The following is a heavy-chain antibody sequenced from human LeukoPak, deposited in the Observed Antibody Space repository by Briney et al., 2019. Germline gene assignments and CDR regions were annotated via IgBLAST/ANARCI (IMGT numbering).Heavy chain of an antibody. CDR1: GFTFSRNG. V-gene: IGHV3-74*01. CDR3: HATLSSFDY. Sequence: PGGSLRLSCAASGFTFSRNGMHWVRQAPGKGLVWVSRINSDGSNTNYADSVKGRFTISRDNAKNTLYLQMNSLRAEDTAVYYCHATLSSFDYWGQGTLITVSS. J-gene: IGHJ4*02. D-gene: IGHD3-10*01. CDR2: INSDGSNT.